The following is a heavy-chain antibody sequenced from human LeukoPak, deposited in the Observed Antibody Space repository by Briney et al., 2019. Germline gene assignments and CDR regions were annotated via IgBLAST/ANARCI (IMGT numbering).Heavy chain of an antibody. CDR3: ARYGDYADYYYYYYMDV. J-gene: IGHJ6*03. CDR1: GFTFSSYS. Sequence: GGSLRLSCAASGFTFSSYSMNWVRQAPGKGLEWVSSISSSSSYIYYADSVKGRFTISRDNAKNSLYLQMNSLRAEDTAVYYCARYGDYADYYYYYYMDVWGKGTTVIVSS. D-gene: IGHD4-17*01. CDR2: ISSSSSYI. V-gene: IGHV3-21*01.